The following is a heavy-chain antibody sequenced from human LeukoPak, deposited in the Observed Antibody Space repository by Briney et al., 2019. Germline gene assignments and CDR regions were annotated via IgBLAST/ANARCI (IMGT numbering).Heavy chain of an antibody. CDR3: AKDIYGDYPGNFQH. CDR1: GFTFSSYG. Sequence: GGSLRLSCAASGFTFSSYGMHWVRQAPGKGLEWVAFIRYDGGNKYYADSVKGRFTISRDNSKNTLYLQMNSLRAEDTAVYYCAKDIYGDYPGNFQHWGQGTLVTVSS. D-gene: IGHD4-17*01. CDR2: IRYDGGNK. J-gene: IGHJ1*01. V-gene: IGHV3-30*02.